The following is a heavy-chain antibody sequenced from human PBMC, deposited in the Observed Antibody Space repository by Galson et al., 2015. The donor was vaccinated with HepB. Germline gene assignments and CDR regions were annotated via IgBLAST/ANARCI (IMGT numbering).Heavy chain of an antibody. V-gene: IGHV1-69*04. CDR3: ARVRTSGYYYYGMDV. CDR2: IIPILGIA. D-gene: IGHD3/OR15-3a*01. J-gene: IGHJ6*02. CDR1: GGTFSSYA. Sequence: SVKVSCKASGGTFSSYAISWVRQAPGQGLEWMGRIIPILGIANYAQKFQGRVTITADKSTSTAYMEPSSLRSGDTAVYYCARVRTSGYYYYGMDVWGQGTTVTVSS.